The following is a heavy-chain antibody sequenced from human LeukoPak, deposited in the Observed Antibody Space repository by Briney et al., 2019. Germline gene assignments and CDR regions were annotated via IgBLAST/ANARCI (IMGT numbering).Heavy chain of an antibody. V-gene: IGHV3-23*01. CDR1: GFTFSSYA. CDR3: AKEITYCSRTSCYVYWYFDL. Sequence: GGSLRLSCAASGFTFSSYAMTWVRQAPGKGLDWVSGITSSGGDADYADSVKGRFTISRDNSKNTLYLQMNSLRAEDTAVYYCAKEITYCSRTSCYVYWYFDLWGRGTLVTVSS. D-gene: IGHD2-2*01. CDR2: ITSSGGDA. J-gene: IGHJ2*01.